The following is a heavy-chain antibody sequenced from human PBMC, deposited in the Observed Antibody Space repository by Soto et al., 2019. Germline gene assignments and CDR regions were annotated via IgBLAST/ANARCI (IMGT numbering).Heavy chain of an antibody. V-gene: IGHV1-46*01. CDR2: VNPSGGHT. D-gene: IGHD2-21*02. CDR3: ARGGPVVVVTAALDY. CDR1: GDTFTDYY. J-gene: IGHJ4*02. Sequence: QVQLMQSGAEVKKPGASVKVSCKASGDTFTDYYIHWVRQAPGQGLEWMGTVNPSGGHTTYAQHCLGRVTMTRETSTSTLHMELTSLTSADTAIYYCARGGPVVVVTAALDYWGQGTLVTVSS.